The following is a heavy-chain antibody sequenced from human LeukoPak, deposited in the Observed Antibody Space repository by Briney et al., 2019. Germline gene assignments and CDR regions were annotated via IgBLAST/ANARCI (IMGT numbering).Heavy chain of an antibody. CDR3: ASDIAAAGQFDY. CDR1: GFTFNSYS. J-gene: IGHJ4*02. D-gene: IGHD6-13*01. V-gene: IGHV3-21*01. CDR2: ISSSSSYI. Sequence: GGSLRLSCAASGFTFNSYSMNWVRQAPGKGLEWVSSISSSSSYIYYADSVKGRFTISRDNAKNSLYLQMNSLRAEDTAVYYCASDIAAAGQFDYWGQGTLVTVSS.